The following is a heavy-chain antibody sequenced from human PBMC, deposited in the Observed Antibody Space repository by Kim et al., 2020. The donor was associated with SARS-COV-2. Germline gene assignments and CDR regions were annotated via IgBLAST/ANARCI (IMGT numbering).Heavy chain of an antibody. CDR2: ISYDGSNK. V-gene: IGHV3-30*03. Sequence: GGSLRLSCAASGFTFSSYGMHWVRQAPGKGLEWVAVISYDGSNKYYADSVKGRFTISRDNSKNTLYLQMNSLRAEDTAVYYCASTRGYSYGSYFDYWGQGTLVTVSS. J-gene: IGHJ4*02. CDR3: ASTRGYSYGSYFDY. D-gene: IGHD5-18*01. CDR1: GFTFSSYG.